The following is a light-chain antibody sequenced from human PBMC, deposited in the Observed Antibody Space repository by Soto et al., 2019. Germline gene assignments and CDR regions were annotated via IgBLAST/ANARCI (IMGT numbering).Light chain of an antibody. Sequence: QSALTQPPAASGTPGQKVTISCSGTTSNIGGNAVNWFQQLPGTAPKLLIYSNKQRPSGVPDRFSGSKSGTSASLAIVGLQSADEADYYCAAWDDSLNGYVFGTGTKVTVL. J-gene: IGLJ1*01. CDR1: TSNIGGNA. CDR3: AAWDDSLNGYV. V-gene: IGLV1-44*01. CDR2: SNK.